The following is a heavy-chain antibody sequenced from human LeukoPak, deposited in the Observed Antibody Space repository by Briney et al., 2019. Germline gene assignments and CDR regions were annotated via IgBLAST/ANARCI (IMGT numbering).Heavy chain of an antibody. D-gene: IGHD2-15*01. J-gene: IGHJ6*03. CDR2: ISGSGGST. CDR3: AKDTCKGYCSGGRGGDYMDV. CDR1: GFTFSSYG. V-gene: IGHV3-23*01. Sequence: GGSLRLSCAASGFTFSSYGMSWVRQAPGKGLEWVSAISGSGGSTYYADSVKGRSTISRDNSKNTLYLQMNSLRAEDTAVYYCAKDTCKGYCSGGRGGDYMDVWGKGTTVTISS.